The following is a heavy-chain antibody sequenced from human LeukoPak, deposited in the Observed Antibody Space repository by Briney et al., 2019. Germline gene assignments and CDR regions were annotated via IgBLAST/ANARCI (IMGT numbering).Heavy chain of an antibody. J-gene: IGHJ4*02. CDR3: ARDRYYYDSSGLGKDFDY. D-gene: IGHD3-22*01. CDR2: ISSSSSYI. V-gene: IGHV3-21*01. CDR1: GFTFSSYS. Sequence: PGGSLRLSCAASGFTFSSYSMNWVRQAPGKGLEWVSSISSSSSYIYYADSVEGRFTISRDNAKNSLYLQMNSLRAEDTAVYYCARDRYYYDSSGLGKDFDYWGQGTLVTVPS.